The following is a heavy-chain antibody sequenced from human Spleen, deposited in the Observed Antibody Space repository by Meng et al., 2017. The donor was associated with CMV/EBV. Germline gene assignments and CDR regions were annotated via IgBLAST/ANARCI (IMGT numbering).Heavy chain of an antibody. CDR3: ARQNYYPYWYFDI. Sequence: SETLSLTCNVSGASITTHYWSWLRQPPGKGLEWIGYIFDSGTTNYHHSLKSRVTISLDTPKNQFSLQLRSLTAADTAVYYCARQNYYPYWYFDIWGRGTPVTVSS. CDR1: GASITTHY. J-gene: IGHJ2*01. V-gene: IGHV4-59*11. CDR2: IFDSGTT. D-gene: IGHD3-10*01.